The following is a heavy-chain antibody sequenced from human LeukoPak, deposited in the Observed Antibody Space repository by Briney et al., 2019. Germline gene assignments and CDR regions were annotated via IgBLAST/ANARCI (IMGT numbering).Heavy chain of an antibody. CDR1: GYSISSGYY. CDR3: ARGLTFCSSTSCYGNWFDP. D-gene: IGHD2-2*01. V-gene: IGHV4-38-2*02. CDR2: INHSGST. J-gene: IGHJ5*02. Sequence: SETLSLTCTVSGYSISSGYYWSWIRQPPGKGLEWIGEINHSGSTNYNPSLKSRVTISVDTSKNQFSLKLSSVTAADTAVYYCARGLTFCSSTSCYGNWFDPWGQGTLVTVSS.